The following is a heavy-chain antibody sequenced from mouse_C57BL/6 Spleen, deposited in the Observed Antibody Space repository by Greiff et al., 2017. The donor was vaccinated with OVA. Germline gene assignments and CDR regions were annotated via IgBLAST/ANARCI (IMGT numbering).Heavy chain of an antibody. Sequence: QVQLQQSGAELVRPGTSVKLSCKASGYTFTSYWMHWVKQRPGQGLEWIGVIDPSDSYTNYNQKFKGKATLTVDTSSSTAYMQLSSLTSEDSAVYYCARSGEDWGQGTSVTVSS. CDR1: GYTFTSYW. D-gene: IGHD3-1*01. J-gene: IGHJ4*01. CDR3: ARSGED. V-gene: IGHV1-59*01. CDR2: IDPSDSYT.